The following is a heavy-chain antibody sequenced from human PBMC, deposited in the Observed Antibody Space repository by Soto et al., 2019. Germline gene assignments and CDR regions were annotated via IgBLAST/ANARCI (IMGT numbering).Heavy chain of an antibody. CDR3: ARGVAGSGFDL. J-gene: IGHJ4*02. CDR1: GDSGSSNTAA. CDR2: TYYRSNWLH. D-gene: IGHD6-19*01. V-gene: IGHV6-1*01. Sequence: PXQTLSVPSAISGDSGSSNTAAWNLIRSSPSRGLEWLGRTYYRSNWLHDYAVSVKSRITVNPDTSKNHFSLQLNSVTPDDTAVYYCARGVAGSGFDLWGQGTLVTVSS.